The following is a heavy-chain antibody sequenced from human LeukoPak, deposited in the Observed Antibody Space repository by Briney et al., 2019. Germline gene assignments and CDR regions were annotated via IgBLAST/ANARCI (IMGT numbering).Heavy chain of an antibody. J-gene: IGHJ3*02. CDR3: ARGTRAAGINDAFDI. V-gene: IGHV4-39*07. CDR2: IYYSGST. CDR1: GGSISSSGYY. D-gene: IGHD6-13*01. Sequence: SETLSLTCTVSGGSISSSGYYWGWIRQPPGKGLEWIATIYYSGSTYYNPSLNSRATISVDTSKNQFSLELRSVTAADTAVFYCARGTRAAGINDAFDIWGQGTMVTVSS.